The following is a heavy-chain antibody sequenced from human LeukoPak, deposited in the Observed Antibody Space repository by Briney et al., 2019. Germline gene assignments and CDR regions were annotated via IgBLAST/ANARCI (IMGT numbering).Heavy chain of an antibody. Sequence: PSETLSLTCAVYGGSFSGYYWGWIRQPPGKGLEWIGEINHSGSTNYNPSLKSRVTISVDTSKNQFSLKLSSVTAADTAVYYCASTVVTAIPSWFDPWGQGTLVTVSS. V-gene: IGHV4-34*01. D-gene: IGHD2-21*02. CDR3: ASTVVTAIPSWFDP. CDR1: GGSFSGYY. J-gene: IGHJ5*02. CDR2: INHSGST.